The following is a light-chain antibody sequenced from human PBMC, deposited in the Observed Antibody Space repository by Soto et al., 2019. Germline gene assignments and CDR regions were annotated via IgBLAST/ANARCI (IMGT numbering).Light chain of an antibody. V-gene: IGKV3-15*01. Sequence: EIVMTQSPGTLSVSPGERATLSCRAIQSVRSKLAWYQQKPGQAPRLLIYDSSTRATVIPARFSGSGSGTEFTLTISSLQSEDFAVYYCQQYNNWPPITFGQGTRLEIK. J-gene: IGKJ5*01. CDR2: DSS. CDR3: QQYNNWPPIT. CDR1: QSVRSK.